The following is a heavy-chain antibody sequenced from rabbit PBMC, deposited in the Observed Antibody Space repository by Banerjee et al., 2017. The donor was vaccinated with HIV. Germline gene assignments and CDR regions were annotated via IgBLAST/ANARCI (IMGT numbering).Heavy chain of an antibody. CDR1: GFDFSSYY. J-gene: IGHJ4*01. CDR2: ISTGNSGTT. V-gene: IGHV1S45*01. D-gene: IGHD6-1*01. Sequence: QEQLKETGGGLVQPGGSLTLSCKASGFDFSSYYMGWVRQAPGKGLEWIGCISTGNSGTTYYASWAKGRFTLSKTSSTTVTLQMTSLTAADTATYFCTRDPAGTYYGDAREDNLWGPGTLVTVS. CDR3: TRDPAGTYYGDAREDNL.